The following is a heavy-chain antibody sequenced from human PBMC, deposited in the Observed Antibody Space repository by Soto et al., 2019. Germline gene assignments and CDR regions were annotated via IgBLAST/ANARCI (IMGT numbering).Heavy chain of an antibody. Sequence: QVQLVESGGGVVQPGRSLRLSCAASGFTFSSYGMHWVRQAPGKGLEWVAVIWYDGSNKYYADSVKGRFTISRDNSKNTLYLQMNSLGAEDTAGDYCARDRLGEYYFDYWGQGTLVTVSS. V-gene: IGHV3-33*01. CDR3: ARDRLGEYYFDY. CDR1: GFTFSSYG. D-gene: IGHD3-9*01. J-gene: IGHJ4*02. CDR2: IWYDGSNK.